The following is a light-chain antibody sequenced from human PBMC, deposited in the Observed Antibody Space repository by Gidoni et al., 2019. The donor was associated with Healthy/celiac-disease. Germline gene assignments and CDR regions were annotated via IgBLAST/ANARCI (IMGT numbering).Light chain of an antibody. CDR2: AAS. J-gene: IGKJ5*01. CDR1: QSISSY. Sequence: DIQMTQSPSSLSASVGDRVTITCRASQSISSYLNWYQQKPGKAPKLLIYAASSLQSGVPSRFSGSGSGTDFTLTIRSLQPADFATYYCQQSYSTPITFGQGTRLEIK. V-gene: IGKV1-39*01. CDR3: QQSYSTPIT.